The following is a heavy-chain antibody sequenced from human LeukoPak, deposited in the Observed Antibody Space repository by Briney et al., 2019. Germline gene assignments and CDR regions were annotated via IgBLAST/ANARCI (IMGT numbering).Heavy chain of an antibody. Sequence: GGSLRLSCAASGFTFSSYAMSWVRQSPGKGLEWVSAISGSGGSTYYADSVKGRFTISRDNSKSTLYLQMNSLRAEDTAVYYCAKAMEWYYFDYWGQGTLVTVSS. CDR3: AKAMEWYYFDY. J-gene: IGHJ4*02. V-gene: IGHV3-23*01. CDR2: ISGSGGST. CDR1: GFTFSSYA. D-gene: IGHD2-8*01.